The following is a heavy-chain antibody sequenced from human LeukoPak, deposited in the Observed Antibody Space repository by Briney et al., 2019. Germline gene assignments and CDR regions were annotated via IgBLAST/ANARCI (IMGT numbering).Heavy chain of an antibody. Sequence: SETLSLTCTVSHGSIATHSYFWGWRRKPPGKGLEFVARGQYSGFGCKSASLRSRVAVSTDASEDQFSVRLESVTAADTAVYFCVRGVSNDWYFDLWGSGTMVSISS. CDR2: GQYSGFG. CDR1: HGSIATHSYF. J-gene: IGHJ2*01. CDR3: VRGVSNDWYFDL. D-gene: IGHD3-3*01. V-gene: IGHV4-39*07.